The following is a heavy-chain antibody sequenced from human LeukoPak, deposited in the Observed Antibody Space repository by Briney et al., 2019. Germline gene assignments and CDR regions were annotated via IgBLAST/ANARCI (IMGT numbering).Heavy chain of an antibody. CDR2: ISGSGGST. CDR3: AKDPLAYCGGDCPSDY. V-gene: IGHV3-23*01. CDR1: GFTFSSYW. Sequence: GGSLRLSCAASGFTFSSYWMHWVRQAPGKGLEWVSAISGSGGSTYYADSVKGRFTISRDDSKNTLYLQMNSLRAEDTAVYYCAKDPLAYCGGDCPSDYWGQGTLVTVSS. J-gene: IGHJ4*02. D-gene: IGHD2-21*02.